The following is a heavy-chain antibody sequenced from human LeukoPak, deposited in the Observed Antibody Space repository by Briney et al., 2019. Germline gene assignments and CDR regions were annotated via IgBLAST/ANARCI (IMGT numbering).Heavy chain of an antibody. Sequence: SETLSLTCTVSGGSISTYYWSWIRQSAGKGLEWIGRIYTSGYTNYNPSLKSRVTMSVDTSKNQFSLKLSSVTAADTAVYYCAGEVAGIQLFDYWGQGTLVTVSS. CDR3: AGEVAGIQLFDY. J-gene: IGHJ4*02. CDR1: GGSISTYY. CDR2: IYTSGYT. D-gene: IGHD5-18*01. V-gene: IGHV4-4*07.